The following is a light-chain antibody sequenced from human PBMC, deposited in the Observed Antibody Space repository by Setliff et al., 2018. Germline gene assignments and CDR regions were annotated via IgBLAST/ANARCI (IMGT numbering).Light chain of an antibody. Sequence: ALTQPPSASGSPGQSVTISCTGTSSDVGGYNYVSWYQQHPGKAPKLMIYEVSKRPSRVPDRFSGSKSGNTASLTVSGLQAEDEADYYCSSYAGSNNPYVFGTGTKVTVL. CDR1: SSDVGGYNY. CDR2: EVS. CDR3: SSYAGSNNPYV. J-gene: IGLJ1*01. V-gene: IGLV2-8*01.